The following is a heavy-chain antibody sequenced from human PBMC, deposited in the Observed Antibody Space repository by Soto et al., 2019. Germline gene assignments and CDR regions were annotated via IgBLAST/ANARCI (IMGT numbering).Heavy chain of an antibody. CDR3: TRSDYGDAPGY. J-gene: IGHJ4*02. V-gene: IGHV3-21*01. Sequence: GGSLRLSCATSGFPFYVYFMTWVRQAPGKGLEWVSSITSNGNFLYYADAVGGRFSISRDNPKTSVSLEMNNLRAEDTAVYYCTRSDYGDAPGYWGQGTLVTVS. D-gene: IGHD4-17*01. CDR2: ITSNGNFL. CDR1: GFPFYVYF.